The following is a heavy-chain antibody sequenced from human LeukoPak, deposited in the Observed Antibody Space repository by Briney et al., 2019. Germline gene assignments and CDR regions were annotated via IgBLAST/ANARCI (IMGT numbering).Heavy chain of an antibody. J-gene: IGHJ3*02. D-gene: IGHD3-16*01. CDR3: AKDPWRPWGDDAFDI. CDR2: ISHVGGT. Sequence: GGSLRLSCAASGFTFSDYAMSWVRQAPEKGLEWVSTISHVGGTYYADSVKGRFTISRDNSKNTLYLQMNSLRAEDTAVYYCAKDPWRPWGDDAFDIWGQGTMVTVSS. V-gene: IGHV3-23*01. CDR1: GFTFSDYA.